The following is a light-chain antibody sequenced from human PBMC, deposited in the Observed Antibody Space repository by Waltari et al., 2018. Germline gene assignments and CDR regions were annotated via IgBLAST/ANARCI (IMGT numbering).Light chain of an antibody. J-gene: IGKJ1*01. CDR2: GAS. V-gene: IGKV3-20*01. Sequence: EIVLTQSPGTLSLSPGERATLSCRASQSVSGSYLAWYQQKHGQAPRLLIYGASSRATGIPDRFSGSGSGTDFTLTISRLEPEDFVVYYCQQYSSSSRTFGQGTKVEIK. CDR1: QSVSGSY. CDR3: QQYSSSSRT.